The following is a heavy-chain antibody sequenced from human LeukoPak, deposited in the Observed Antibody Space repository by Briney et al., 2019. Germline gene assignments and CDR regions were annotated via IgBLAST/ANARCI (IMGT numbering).Heavy chain of an antibody. D-gene: IGHD5-12*01. J-gene: IGHJ4*02. V-gene: IGHV1-8*01. CDR1: GYTFTNYD. CDR2: MNPNSGNT. CDR3: ASKSGYSF. Sequence: ASVKVSCKSSGYTFTNYDINWVGQATGQGLEWMGWMNPNSGNTGYAQNFQGRVTMTRDTSISTAYMELSSLRSEDTAVYYCASKSGYSFWGQGTLVTVSS.